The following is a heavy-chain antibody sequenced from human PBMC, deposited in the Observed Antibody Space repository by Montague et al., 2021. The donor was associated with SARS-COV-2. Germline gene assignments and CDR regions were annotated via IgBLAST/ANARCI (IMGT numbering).Heavy chain of an antibody. D-gene: IGHD3-22*01. Sequence: SETLSLTCAVYDCSFSDYSWTWIRQPPGKGLEWIGEINHRGSTNYNPSLKSRVTISVYTSKTQFSLKMTSVTAADTAVYYCARGRQHINMIVVVVTGGEYYFDFWGQGTLVAVSS. CDR2: INHRGST. J-gene: IGHJ4*02. CDR3: ARGRQHINMIVVVVTGGEYYFDF. V-gene: IGHV4-34*01. CDR1: DCSFSDYS.